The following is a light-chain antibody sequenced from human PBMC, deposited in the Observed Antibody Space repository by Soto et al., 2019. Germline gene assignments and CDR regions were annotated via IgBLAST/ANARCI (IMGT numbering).Light chain of an antibody. CDR3: SSYTNSDTWV. CDR2: EVS. V-gene: IGLV2-14*01. CDR1: SSDIGGYNY. J-gene: IGLJ3*02. Sequence: QSALTQPASVSGSPGQSITISCTGSSSDIGGYNYVSWYQQYPGKPPKLMIYEVSNRPSGISNRFSASKSGNTASLTISGLQAEDETDYYCSSYTNSDTWVFGGGTKVTVL.